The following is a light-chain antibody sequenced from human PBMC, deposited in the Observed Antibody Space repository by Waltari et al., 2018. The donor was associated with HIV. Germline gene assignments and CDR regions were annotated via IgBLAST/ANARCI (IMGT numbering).Light chain of an antibody. CDR2: EVS. Sequence: QSALTQPASVSGSPGQSITISSTGTSSDVGLYNYVSWYQQHPGKAPKLMIYEVSNRPSGVSNRFSGSKSGNTASLTISGLQAEDEADYYCSSYTGSSTLYVFGTGTKVTVL. CDR3: SSYTGSSTLYV. J-gene: IGLJ1*01. V-gene: IGLV2-14*01. CDR1: SSDVGLYNY.